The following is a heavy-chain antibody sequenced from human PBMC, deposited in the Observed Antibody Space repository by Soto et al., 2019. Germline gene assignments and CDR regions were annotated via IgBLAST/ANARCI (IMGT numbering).Heavy chain of an antibody. CDR3: ARGYRQSGESSSWVFAY. CDR2: MYYSGST. D-gene: IGHD6-13*01. CDR1: GGSINSGGYY. Sequence: QVQLRESGPGLVKPSQTLSLTCTVSGGSINSGGYYWNWIRQHPGKGLEWIGYMYYSGSTYYNPFLRSRVIISADTSENHFSRKLSSVTAADTAVYFCARGYRQSGESSSWVFAYWGQGTLVNVSS. J-gene: IGHJ4*02. V-gene: IGHV4-31*03.